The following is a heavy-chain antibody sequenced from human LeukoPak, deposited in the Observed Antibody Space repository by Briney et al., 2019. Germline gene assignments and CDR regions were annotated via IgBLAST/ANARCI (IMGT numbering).Heavy chain of an antibody. CDR2: INTNTGNP. V-gene: IGHV7-4-1*02. CDR3: AREVHYGDYVLAYAFDI. CDR1: GYTFTSYA. D-gene: IGHD4-17*01. Sequence: ASVKVSCKASGYTFTSYAMNWVRQAPGQGLEWMGWINTNTGNPTYAQGFTGRFVFSLDTSVSTAYLQISSLKAEDTAVYYCAREVHYGDYVLAYAFDIWGQGTMVTVSS. J-gene: IGHJ3*02.